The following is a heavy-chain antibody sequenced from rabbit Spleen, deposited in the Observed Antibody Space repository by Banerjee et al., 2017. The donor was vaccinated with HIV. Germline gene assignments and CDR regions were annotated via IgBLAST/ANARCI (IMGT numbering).Heavy chain of an antibody. CDR2: ISTGDGST. Sequence: EESGGDLVKPGASLTLTCTASGFTLSSCWMCWVRQAPGKGLEWIGCISTGDGSTYYASWVNGRFSISRSTSLNTVTLQMTSLTAADTATYFCARNRAAIGDFNLWGPGTLVTVS. D-gene: IGHD3-1*01. CDR3: ARNRAAIGDFNL. J-gene: IGHJ4*01. CDR1: GFTLSSCW. V-gene: IGHV1S47*01.